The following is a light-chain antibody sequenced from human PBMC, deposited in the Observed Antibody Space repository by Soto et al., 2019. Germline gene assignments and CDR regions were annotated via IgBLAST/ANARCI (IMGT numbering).Light chain of an antibody. Sequence: SYGLTQPPSVSVAPGQTARITCGGNDIARKTVHWYQQKPGQAPVLVVYDDDERPSGIPERFSGSNSGNTATLTISRVEAGDEADYYCQVWDISSDHHVFGTGTKVTVL. V-gene: IGLV3-21*02. CDR1: DIARKT. CDR2: DDD. CDR3: QVWDISSDHHV. J-gene: IGLJ1*01.